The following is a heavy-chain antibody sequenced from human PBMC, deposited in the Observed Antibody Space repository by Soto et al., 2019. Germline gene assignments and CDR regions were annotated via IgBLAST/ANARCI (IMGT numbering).Heavy chain of an antibody. CDR2: ISISGSYT. Sequence: EVQLVESGGGLVKPGGSLRLSCVASGFTLSSNSMTWVRQAPGKGLEWVASISISGSYTHYADSVKGRFTIARDNANKSLYLQMSSLRAADTAVYHCARTIIVGAFDPLGQGNMVTVSA. J-gene: IGHJ5*02. CDR1: GFTLSSNS. CDR3: ARTIIVGAFDP. V-gene: IGHV3-21*01. D-gene: IGHD2-21*01.